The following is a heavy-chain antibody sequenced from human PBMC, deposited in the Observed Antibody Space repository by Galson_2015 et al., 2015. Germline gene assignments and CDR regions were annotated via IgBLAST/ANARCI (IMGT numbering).Heavy chain of an antibody. Sequence: SLRLSCAVSGFTFRSYSMNWVRQAPGKGLEWVSYISSSSSTIYYADSLKGRFTISRDNAKNSLYLQMNSLRAEDTAVYYCARGGSSVYNDYSGQGTLVTVSS. J-gene: IGHJ4*02. CDR2: ISSSSSTI. CDR3: ARGGSSVYNDY. CDR1: GFTFRSYS. D-gene: IGHD5/OR15-5a*01. V-gene: IGHV3-48*01.